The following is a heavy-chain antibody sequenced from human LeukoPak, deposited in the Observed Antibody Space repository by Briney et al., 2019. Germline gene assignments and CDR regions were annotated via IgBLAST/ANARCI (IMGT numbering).Heavy chain of an antibody. CDR3: ALAVAGTGLLGVDY. Sequence: SETLSLTCAVSGGSISSGGYSWSWIRQPPGKGLEWIGYIYYSGSTNYNPSLKSRVTISVDTSKNQFSLKLSSVTAADTAVYYCALAVAGTGLLGVDYWGQGTLVTVSS. J-gene: IGHJ4*02. CDR1: GGSISSGGYS. D-gene: IGHD6-19*01. V-gene: IGHV4-61*08. CDR2: IYYSGST.